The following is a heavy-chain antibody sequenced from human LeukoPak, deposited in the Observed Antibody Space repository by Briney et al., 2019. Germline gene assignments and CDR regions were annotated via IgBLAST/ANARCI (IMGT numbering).Heavy chain of an antibody. CDR1: GYSFTSYG. CDR3: ARGLSGSYSDAFDI. Sequence: ASVKVSCKASGYSFTSYGISWVRQAPGQGLEWMGWISGYNGNTNYAQKLQGRVTMTTDTSTSTAYMELRSLRSDDTAVYYCARGLSGSYSDAFDIWGQGTMVTVSS. CDR2: ISGYNGNT. D-gene: IGHD1-26*01. V-gene: IGHV1-18*01. J-gene: IGHJ3*02.